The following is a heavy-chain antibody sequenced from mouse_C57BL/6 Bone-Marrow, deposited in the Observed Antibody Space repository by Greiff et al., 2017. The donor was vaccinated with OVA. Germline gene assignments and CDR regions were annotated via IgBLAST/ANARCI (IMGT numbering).Heavy chain of an antibody. D-gene: IGHD1-1*01. CDR3: ARYTTVVGDAMGY. Sequence: VQLQQPGAELVKPGASVKLSCKASGYTFTSYWMHWVKQRPGQGLEWIGMIHPNSGSTNYNEKFKSKATLTVDKSSSTAYMQLSSLTSEDSAVYYCARYTTVVGDAMGYWGQGTSVTVSS. V-gene: IGHV1-64*01. J-gene: IGHJ4*01. CDR1: GYTFTSYW. CDR2: IHPNSGST.